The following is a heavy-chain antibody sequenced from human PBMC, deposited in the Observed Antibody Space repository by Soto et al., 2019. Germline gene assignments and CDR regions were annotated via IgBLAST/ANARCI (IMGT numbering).Heavy chain of an antibody. D-gene: IGHD6-19*01. CDR2: ISGSGGST. Sequence: EVQLLESGGGLVQPGGSLRLSCAASGFTFSSYAMSWVRQAPGKGLESVSAISGSGGSTYYADSVKGRFTISRDNSKNTLYLQMNSLRAEDTAVYYCAKAGLRHKAVAGTFLDYWGQGTLVTVSS. CDR3: AKAGLRHKAVAGTFLDY. V-gene: IGHV3-23*01. J-gene: IGHJ4*02. CDR1: GFTFSSYA.